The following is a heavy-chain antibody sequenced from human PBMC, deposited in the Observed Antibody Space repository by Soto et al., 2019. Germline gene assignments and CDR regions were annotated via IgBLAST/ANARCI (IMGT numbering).Heavy chain of an antibody. CDR3: ARDKPITGTTIDYYYGMDV. D-gene: IGHD1-7*01. J-gene: IGHJ6*02. Sequence: PVGSLRLSCAASGFTFSSYAMHWVRQAPGKGLEWVAVISYDGSNKYYADSVKGRFTISRDNSKNTLYLQMNSLRAEDTAVYYCARDKPITGTTIDYYYGMDVWGQGTTVTVSS. CDR1: GFTFSSYA. CDR2: ISYDGSNK. V-gene: IGHV3-30-3*01.